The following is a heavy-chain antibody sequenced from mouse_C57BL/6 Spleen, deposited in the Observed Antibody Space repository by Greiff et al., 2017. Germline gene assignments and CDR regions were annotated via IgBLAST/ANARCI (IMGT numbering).Heavy chain of an antibody. CDR3: ARYDYDEGLRFAY. CDR2: ISDGGSYT. V-gene: IGHV5-4*03. Sequence: DVKVVESGGGLVKPGGSLKLSCAASGFTFSSYAMSWVRQTPEKRLEWVATISDGGSYTYYPDNVKGRFTISRDNAKNNLYLQMSHLKSEDTAMYYCARYDYDEGLRFAYWGQGTLVTVSA. D-gene: IGHD2-4*01. CDR1: GFTFSSYA. J-gene: IGHJ3*01.